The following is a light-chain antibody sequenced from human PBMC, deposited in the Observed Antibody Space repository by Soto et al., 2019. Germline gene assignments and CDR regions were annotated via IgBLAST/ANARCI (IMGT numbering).Light chain of an antibody. CDR2: EAS. J-gene: IGLJ1*01. CDR1: STDFVSYNR. CDR3: TLYTSENTYV. Sequence: QSALTQPPSVSGSPGQSVTISCTGTSTDFVSYNRVSWYQQPPGTAPKLIIYEASNRPSGVPDRFSGSKSGNTASLTISGVQAGDEADYYCTLYTSENTYVFGTGTKVTVL. V-gene: IGLV2-18*01.